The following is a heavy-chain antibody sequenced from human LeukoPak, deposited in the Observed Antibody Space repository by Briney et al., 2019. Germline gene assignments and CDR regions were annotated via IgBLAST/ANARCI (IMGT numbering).Heavy chain of an antibody. CDR2: INHSGST. D-gene: IGHD3-10*01. CDR1: GGSFSGYY. J-gene: IGHJ4*02. CDR3: VRGATMVRGVLDY. Sequence: SETLSLTCAVYGGSFSGYYWSWIRQPPGKGLEWIGEINHSGSTNYNPSLKSRVTISVGTSKNQFSLKLSSVTAADTAVYYCVRGATMVRGVLDYWGQGTLVTVSS. V-gene: IGHV4-34*01.